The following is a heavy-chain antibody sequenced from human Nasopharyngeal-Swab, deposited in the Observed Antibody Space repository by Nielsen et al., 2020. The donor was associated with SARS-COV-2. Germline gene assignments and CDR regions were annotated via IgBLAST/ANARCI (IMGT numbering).Heavy chain of an antibody. D-gene: IGHD6-19*01. Sequence: GGSLKLSFAASGFTLRSYTLTWVGQAPGKGLEWVSYISSSSSTKYYADSVEGRFTISRDNAKNSLYLQMNSLRDEDTAVYYCARGYTSGWYQWSRHTLDYWGQGTLVTVSS. V-gene: IGHV3-48*02. CDR2: ISSSSSTK. CDR3: ARGYTSGWYQWSRHTLDY. J-gene: IGHJ4*02. CDR1: GFTLRSYT.